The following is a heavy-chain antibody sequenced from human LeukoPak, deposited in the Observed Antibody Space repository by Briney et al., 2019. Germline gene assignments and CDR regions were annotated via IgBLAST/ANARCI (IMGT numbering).Heavy chain of an antibody. CDR1: GFTFGDYA. J-gene: IGHJ6*03. D-gene: IGHD4-11*01. V-gene: IGHV3-49*04. Sequence: GGSLRLSCTASGFTFGDYAMSWVRQAPGKGLEWVGFFRSKAYGGTTEYAASVKGRFTISRDDSKSIAYLQMNSLKTEDTAVYYCTRVTVTTRLGYYYMDVWGKGTTVTVSS. CDR3: TRVTVTTRLGYYYMDV. CDR2: FRSKAYGGTT.